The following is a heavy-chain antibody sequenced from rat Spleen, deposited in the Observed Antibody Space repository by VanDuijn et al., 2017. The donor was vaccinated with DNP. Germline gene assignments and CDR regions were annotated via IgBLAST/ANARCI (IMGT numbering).Heavy chain of an antibody. CDR2: IIYDGSST. V-gene: IGHV5-17*01. D-gene: IGHD2-1*01. CDR1: GFTFSDYV. J-gene: IGHJ3*01. CDR3: ARPYLFAY. Sequence: EVQLVESGGGLVQPGRSLKLSCAASGFTFSDYVMAWVRQAPKKGLEWVANIIYDGSSTYYRDSVKGRFTVSRDNAKSTRYKQMDSLRSGDTATYYCARPYLFAYWGQGTLVTVSS.